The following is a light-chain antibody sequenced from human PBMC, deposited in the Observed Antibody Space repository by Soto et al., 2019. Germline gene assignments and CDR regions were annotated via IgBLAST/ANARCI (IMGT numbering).Light chain of an antibody. J-gene: IGKJ4*01. Sequence: DIQMTQSPSSLSASVGDRVTITCQASQDIKNYLNWYQQKSGKAPKLLIYDASDLETGVPSRFSGSGSGTDFTFTINXXXXXDIATYYCQQYDNLPLTFGGGTKVEIK. V-gene: IGKV1-33*01. CDR3: QQYDNLPLT. CDR2: DAS. CDR1: QDIKNY.